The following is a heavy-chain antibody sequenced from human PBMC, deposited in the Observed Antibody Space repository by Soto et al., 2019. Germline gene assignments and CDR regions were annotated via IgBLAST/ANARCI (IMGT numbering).Heavy chain of an antibody. V-gene: IGHV1-69*04. CDR2: VNPILSMS. CDR3: ATSYGSGYRAFDY. J-gene: IGHJ4*02. D-gene: IGHD3-10*01. CDR1: GDTFSFYS. Sequence: QVQLVQSGAEVKRPGSSVKVSCKASGDTFSFYSINWVRQAPGLGLEWMGRVNPILSMSNYAQRFQGRVTMRAAKSTRTAYLELSGLRSEDADMYYCATSYGSGYRAFDYWGQGALVTVSS.